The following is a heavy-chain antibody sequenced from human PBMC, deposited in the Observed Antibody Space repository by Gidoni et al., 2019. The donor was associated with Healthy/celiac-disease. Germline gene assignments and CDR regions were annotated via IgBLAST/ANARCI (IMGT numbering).Heavy chain of an antibody. Sequence: QVQLQESGPGLLTPSETLSLTCTVSGGSISSYYWSWLRQPPGKGLEWIGYIYYSGSTNYTPSRKSRVTISVDTSKNQFSRKLSSVTAADTAVYYCARGIAVGFDIWGQGTMVTVSS. J-gene: IGHJ3*02. CDR1: GGSISSYY. V-gene: IGHV4-59*01. CDR3: ARGIAVGFDI. CDR2: IYYSGST. D-gene: IGHD6-19*01.